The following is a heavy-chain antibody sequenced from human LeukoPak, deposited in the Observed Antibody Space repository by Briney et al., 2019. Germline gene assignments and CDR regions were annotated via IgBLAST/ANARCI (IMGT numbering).Heavy chain of an antibody. Sequence: GGSLRLSCAASGFTFSSYAMSWVRQAPGKGLEWVSTMSGSGDSTYYADSVKGRFTISRDNAKNSLYLQMNSLRAEDTAVYYCARGEVAGTIAAGFDYWGQGTLVTVSS. V-gene: IGHV3-23*01. CDR1: GFTFSSYA. CDR2: MSGSGDST. CDR3: ARGEVAGTIAAGFDY. D-gene: IGHD6-19*01. J-gene: IGHJ4*02.